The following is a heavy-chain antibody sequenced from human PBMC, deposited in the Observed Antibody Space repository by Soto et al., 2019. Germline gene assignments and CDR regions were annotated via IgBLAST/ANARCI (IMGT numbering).Heavy chain of an antibody. CDR2: IIPIFGTA. V-gene: IGHV1-69*13. J-gene: IGHJ6*02. D-gene: IGHD5-18*01. CDR1: GGTFSSYA. CDR3: ARLSGYSYGTYYYYGMDV. Sequence: GASVKVPCKASGGTFSSYAISWLRQAPGQGLEWMGGIIPIFGTANYAQKFQGRVTITADESTSTAYMELSSLRSEDTAAYYCARLSGYSYGTYYYYGMDVWGQGTTVPVSS.